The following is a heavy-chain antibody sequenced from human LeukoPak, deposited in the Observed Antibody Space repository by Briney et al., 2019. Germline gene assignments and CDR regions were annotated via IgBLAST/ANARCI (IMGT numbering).Heavy chain of an antibody. CDR1: GFTFSTYS. Sequence: GGSLRLSCAASGFTFSTYSLNWVRQAPGKGLEWVSSISSSSSYIYYADSVKGRFTISRDNAKNSLYLQMNSLRAEDTAVYYCARAPRGYCSGGSCFDYWGQGTLVTVSS. D-gene: IGHD2-15*01. CDR3: ARAPRGYCSGGSCFDY. CDR2: ISSSSSYI. V-gene: IGHV3-21*01. J-gene: IGHJ4*02.